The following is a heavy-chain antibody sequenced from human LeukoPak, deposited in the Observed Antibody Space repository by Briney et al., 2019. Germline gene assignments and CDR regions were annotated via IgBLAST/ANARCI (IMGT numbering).Heavy chain of an antibody. Sequence: PGRSLRLSCAASGFTFSNYGMHWVRQVPGKGLEWVAAIWFDGIRKYYADAVKGRFTISRDNSKNTLYLQMNSLRAEDTAVYYCARDYVGGNAAFDIWGQGTMVTVSS. V-gene: IGHV3-33*01. J-gene: IGHJ3*02. CDR2: IWFDGIRK. CDR1: GFTFSNYG. CDR3: ARDYVGGNAAFDI. D-gene: IGHD3-16*01.